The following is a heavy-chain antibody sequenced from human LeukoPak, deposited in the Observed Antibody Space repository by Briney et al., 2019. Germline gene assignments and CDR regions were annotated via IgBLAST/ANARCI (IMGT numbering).Heavy chain of an antibody. CDR1: GFTFSSYA. V-gene: IGHV3-23*01. J-gene: IGHJ4*02. CDR2: ISGSGGST. Sequence: GGSLRLSCAASGFTFSSYAMSWVRQAPGKGLEWASAISGSGGSTYYADSVKGRFTISRDNSKNTLSLQVNSLRAEDTAVYYCAKKITYDYGDPHFDYWGQGTLVTVSS. CDR3: AKKITYDYGDPHFDY. D-gene: IGHD4-17*01.